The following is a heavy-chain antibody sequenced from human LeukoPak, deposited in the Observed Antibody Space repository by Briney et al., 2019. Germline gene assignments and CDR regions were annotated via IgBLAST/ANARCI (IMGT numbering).Heavy chain of an antibody. D-gene: IGHD6-13*01. V-gene: IGHV3-66*01. J-gene: IGHJ6*02. CDR3: ARSKPPAVKDYYGLDV. Sequence: GGSLSLSCAASGFTFCSFSMIWVRQAPGRGLEGVSVIYNGGSKSYVDSVKARYTNARDTSKNTLYLLMTSLRAEDTDVYFCARSKPPAVKDYYGLDVWGRGTTVTVSS. CDR1: GFTFCSFS. CDR2: IYNGGSK.